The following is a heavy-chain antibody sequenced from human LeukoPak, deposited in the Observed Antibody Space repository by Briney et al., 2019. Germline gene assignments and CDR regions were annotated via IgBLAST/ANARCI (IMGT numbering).Heavy chain of an antibody. CDR3: AKAMAGGYNYGPFDN. D-gene: IGHD5-18*01. CDR2: ISSSGSTI. J-gene: IGHJ4*02. V-gene: IGHV3-48*03. Sequence: PGGSLRLSCAASGFTFGSYEMNWVRQAPGKGLEWVSYISSSGSTIYYADSVKGRFTISRDNAKNSLYLQMNSLRAEDTAVYYCAKAMAGGYNYGPFDNWGLGALVTVSS. CDR1: GFTFGSYE.